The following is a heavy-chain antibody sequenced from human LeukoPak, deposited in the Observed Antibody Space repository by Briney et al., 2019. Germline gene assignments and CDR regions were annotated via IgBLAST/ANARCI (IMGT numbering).Heavy chain of an antibody. D-gene: IGHD5-18*01. J-gene: IGHJ4*02. Sequence: ASVKVSCKASGGTFSSYAISWVRQAPGQGLEWMGGIIPIFGTANYAQKFQGRVTITADKSTSTAYMELSSLRPEDTAVYYCATHPSGYSYGYPSPHPPFFDYWGQGTLVTVSS. CDR2: IIPIFGTA. V-gene: IGHV1-69*06. CDR3: ATHPSGYSYGYPSPHPPFFDY. CDR1: GGTFSSYA.